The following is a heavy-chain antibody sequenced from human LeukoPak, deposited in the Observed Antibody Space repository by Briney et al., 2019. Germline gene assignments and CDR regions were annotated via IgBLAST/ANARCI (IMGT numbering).Heavy chain of an antibody. J-gene: IGHJ4*02. CDR1: GFTFSSYA. CDR3: AKDPGYCYDSSGYFDF. D-gene: IGHD3-22*01. CDR2: ISGSGGST. Sequence: GASLRLSCAASGFTFSSYAMSWVRQAPGKGLEWVSAISGSGGSTYYADSVKGRFTISRDNSKNTLYLQMNSLRAEDTAVYYCAKDPGYCYDSSGYFDFWGQGTLVTVSS. V-gene: IGHV3-23*01.